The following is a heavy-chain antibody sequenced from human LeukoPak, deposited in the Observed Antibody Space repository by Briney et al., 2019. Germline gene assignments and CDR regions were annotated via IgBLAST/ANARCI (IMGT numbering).Heavy chain of an antibody. CDR3: AKAVGSISWSFDY. D-gene: IGHD6-13*01. CDR2: MSYDGSDK. Sequence: GGSLRLSCEASGFTFSTYGMHWVRQAPGKGLEWVALMSYDGSDKSYADSVKGRFTISRDNSKSTLYLQMDSLRGDDAAVYYCAKAVGSISWSFDYWGQGTLVTVSS. J-gene: IGHJ4*02. CDR1: GFTFSTYG. V-gene: IGHV3-30*18.